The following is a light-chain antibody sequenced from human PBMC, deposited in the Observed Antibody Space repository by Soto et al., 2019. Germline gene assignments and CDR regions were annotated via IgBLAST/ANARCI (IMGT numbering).Light chain of an antibody. CDR3: SSYTTSNTRQIV. V-gene: IGLV2-14*01. Sequence: QSALTQPASVSGSPRQSITISCTGTSRDVGGYNYVSWYQQHPGKAPKFMIYDVSNRPSGVSNRFSGSKSGNTASLTISGLQAEDEADYYCSSYTTSNTRQIVFGTGTKLTVL. CDR2: DVS. J-gene: IGLJ1*01. CDR1: SRDVGGYNY.